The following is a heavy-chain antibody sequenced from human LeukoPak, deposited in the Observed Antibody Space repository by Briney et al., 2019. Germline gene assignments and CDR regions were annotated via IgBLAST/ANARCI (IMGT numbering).Heavy chain of an antibody. V-gene: IGHV1-69*13. CDR2: IIPIFGTA. CDR3: ARSELYYYDSSGYYLIFDY. Sequence: ASVKVSCKASGGTFSSYAISWVRQAPGQGLEWMGGIIPIFGTANYAQKFQGRVTITADESTSTAYMELSSLRSKDTAVYYCARSELYYYDSSGYYLIFDYWGQGTLVTVSS. D-gene: IGHD3-22*01. J-gene: IGHJ4*02. CDR1: GGTFSSYA.